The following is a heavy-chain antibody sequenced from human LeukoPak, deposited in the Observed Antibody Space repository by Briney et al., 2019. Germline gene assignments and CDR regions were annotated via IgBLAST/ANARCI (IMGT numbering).Heavy chain of an antibody. CDR1: GYTFTSYD. D-gene: IGHD5-12*01. CDR3: ARGSGLRPNYYYYYYMDV. CDR2: MNPNSGNT. J-gene: IGHJ6*03. Sequence: ASVKVSCKASGYTFTSYDINWVRQATGQGLEWMGWMNPNSGNTGYAQKFQGRVTITRNTPISAAYMELSSLRSEDTAVYYCARGSGLRPNYYYYYYMDVWGKGTTVTVSS. V-gene: IGHV1-8*03.